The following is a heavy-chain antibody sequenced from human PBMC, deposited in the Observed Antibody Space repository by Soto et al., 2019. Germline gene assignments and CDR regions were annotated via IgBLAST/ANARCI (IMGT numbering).Heavy chain of an antibody. CDR2: IATYNGNT. CDR3: ARGYCANGVCPYYYYYYMDV. D-gene: IGHD2-8*01. CDR1: GYTFTNYG. J-gene: IGHJ6*03. V-gene: IGHV1-18*01. Sequence: ASVKVSCKASGYTFTNYGITWVRQAPGQGLEWMGWIATYNGNTNYAQNLQGRVTVTTDTSTSKAYMELRSLRSDDTAVYYCARGYCANGVCPYYYYYYMDVWGKGTTVTVS.